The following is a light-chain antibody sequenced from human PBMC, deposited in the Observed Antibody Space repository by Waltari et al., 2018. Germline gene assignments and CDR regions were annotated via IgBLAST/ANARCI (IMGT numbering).Light chain of an antibody. CDR2: GKN. J-gene: IGLJ2*01. V-gene: IGLV3-19*01. CDR3: TSRDFTGTVF. Sequence: SSELTQDPAVSVAFGQTVRITCQGDSLRTYDASWYQQKPGQAPLLLIYGKNRRPSGIPDRFSGSTSGTTSSLTITGAQAEDEADYHCTSRDFTGTVFFGGGTKVTVL. CDR1: SLRTYD.